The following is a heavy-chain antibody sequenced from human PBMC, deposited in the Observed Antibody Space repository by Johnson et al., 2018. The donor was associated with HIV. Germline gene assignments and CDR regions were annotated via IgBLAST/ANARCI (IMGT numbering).Heavy chain of an antibody. J-gene: IGHJ3*02. CDR3: AGGPRTYYDDSSGYPINAFDI. CDR1: GFTFDDYG. Sequence: VQLVESGGGVVRPGGSLRLSCAASGFTFDDYGMSWVRQGPGKGLQWVSVIYSGGSTYYADSVKGRFTISRDNSKNTLYLQMNSLRAEDTAVYYCAGGPRTYYDDSSGYPINAFDIWGQGTMVTVSS. D-gene: IGHD3-22*01. V-gene: IGHV3-66*02. CDR2: IYSGGST.